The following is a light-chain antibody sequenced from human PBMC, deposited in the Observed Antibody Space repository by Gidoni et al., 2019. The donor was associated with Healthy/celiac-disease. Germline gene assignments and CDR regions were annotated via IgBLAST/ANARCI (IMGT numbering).Light chain of an antibody. V-gene: IGLV3-1*01. Sequence: SYELTQPPSVSVAPGQTASITCSGDKLGDNYACWYQQKPGQSHVLVIYQDSKRPSGIPERFSGSNSGNTATLTISGTQAMDEADYYCQAWDSSTAYVVFGGGTKLTVL. J-gene: IGLJ2*01. CDR1: KLGDNY. CDR2: QDS. CDR3: QAWDSSTAYVV.